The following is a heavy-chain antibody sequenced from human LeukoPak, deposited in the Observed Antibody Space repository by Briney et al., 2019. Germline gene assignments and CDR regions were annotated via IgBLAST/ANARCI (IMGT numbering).Heavy chain of an antibody. Sequence: GGSLRLSCAASRFTFSSYAMHWVRQAPGKGLEWVAVISYDGSNKYYADSVKGRFTISRDNSKNTLYLRMNSLRAEDTAVYYCARDLEYWGQGTRVTVSS. CDR1: RFTFSSYA. J-gene: IGHJ4*02. V-gene: IGHV3-30-3*01. CDR3: ARDLEY. CDR2: ISYDGSNK.